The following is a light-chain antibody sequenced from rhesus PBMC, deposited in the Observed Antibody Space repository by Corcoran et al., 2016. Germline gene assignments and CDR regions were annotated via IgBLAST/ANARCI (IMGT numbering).Light chain of an antibody. Sequence: DIQMTQSPSSLSASVGDTVTITCRASQSISSWLAWYQQKPGKAPKLLIYKAYSLQSGVPLRFSGSGSGTDFTLNISSLQSEDFATYYCQQYSSSPWTFGQGTKVEIK. J-gene: IGKJ1*01. CDR1: QSISSW. CDR3: QQYSSSPWT. CDR2: KAY. V-gene: IGKV1-22*01.